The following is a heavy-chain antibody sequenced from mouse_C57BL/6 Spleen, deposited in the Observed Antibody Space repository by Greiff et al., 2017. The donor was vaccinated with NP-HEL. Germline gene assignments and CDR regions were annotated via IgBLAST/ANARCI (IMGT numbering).Heavy chain of an antibody. V-gene: IGHV5-17*01. CDR2: ISSGSSTI. D-gene: IGHD2-3*01. J-gene: IGHJ4*01. CDR1: GFTFSDYG. CDR3: ARRDGYDAMDY. Sequence: EVKLVESGGGLVKPGGSLKLSCAASGFTFSDYGMHWVRQAPEKGLEWVAYISSGSSTIYYADTVKGRFTISRDNAKNTLCLQMTSLRSEDTAMYYCARRDGYDAMDYWGQGTSVTVSS.